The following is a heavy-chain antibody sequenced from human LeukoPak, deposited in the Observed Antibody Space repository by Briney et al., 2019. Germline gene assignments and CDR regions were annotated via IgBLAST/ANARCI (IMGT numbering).Heavy chain of an antibody. CDR1: GFTFSTYD. V-gene: IGHV3-23*01. CDR3: AKGSIAAAGAVYFQH. CDR2: INASGGRT. J-gene: IGHJ1*01. D-gene: IGHD6-13*01. Sequence: PGGSLRLSCAASGFTFSTYDMSWVRQAPGKGLEWVSAINASGGRTNYADSVKGRFTNSRDNTKITMYQQMNTLRDDDTTVSFSAKGSIAAAGAVYFQHWGQGTLVTAS.